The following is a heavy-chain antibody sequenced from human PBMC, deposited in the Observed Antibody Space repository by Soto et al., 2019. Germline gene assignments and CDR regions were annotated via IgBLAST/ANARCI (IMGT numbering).Heavy chain of an antibody. CDR1: GFSFSYYA. D-gene: IGHD2-15*01. Sequence: QVQLVESGGGVVQPGRSLRLSCAASGFSFSYYAMHWVRQATGKGLERVAVIAYDASKKYYADTVKGRFTISRDNSKNTLYLQMNSLRDEDTAVYYCASPYCSGGSCYLTEYFQHWGQGTLVTVSS. CDR3: ASPYCSGGSCYLTEYFQH. V-gene: IGHV3-30*03. J-gene: IGHJ1*01. CDR2: IAYDASKK.